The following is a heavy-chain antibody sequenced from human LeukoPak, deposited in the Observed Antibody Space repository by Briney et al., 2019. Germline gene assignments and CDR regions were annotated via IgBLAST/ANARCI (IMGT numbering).Heavy chain of an antibody. CDR2: IRYDGSDK. CDR3: AKVYCSGTSCYTYSFDY. V-gene: IGHV3-30*02. D-gene: IGHD2-2*02. J-gene: IGHJ4*02. Sequence: GGSLRLSCAASGFTFSDYGMHWVRQAPGKGLEWVAFIRYDGSDKYYADSVKGRFTISRDNSKNTLYLQMNSLRAEDTAVYSCAKVYCSGTSCYTYSFDYWGQGNMVTVSS. CDR1: GFTFSDYG.